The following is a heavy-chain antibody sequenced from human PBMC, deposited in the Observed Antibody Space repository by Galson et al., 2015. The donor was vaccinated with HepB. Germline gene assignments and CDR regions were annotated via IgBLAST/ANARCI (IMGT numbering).Heavy chain of an antibody. D-gene: IGHD3-9*01. J-gene: IGHJ3*02. CDR3: ARESPQTGTPSFDI. CDR2: IWWDGTHD. CDR1: GFTFSDYG. Sequence: SLRLSCAASGFTFSDYGMHWVRQAPGKGLEWAASIWWDGTHDSYADSVKGRFTVSRDNSKNTVHLEMNGLRLEDTAVYYCARESPQTGTPSFDIWGQGTMVTVSS. V-gene: IGHV3-33*01.